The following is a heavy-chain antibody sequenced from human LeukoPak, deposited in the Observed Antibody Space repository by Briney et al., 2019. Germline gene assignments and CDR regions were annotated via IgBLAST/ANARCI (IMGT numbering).Heavy chain of an antibody. Sequence: PSETLSLTCTVSGDSVSSYYWSWIRQPPGKRLEWIGCIYYSESATYNPSLKSRVTISVDTSKNQFSLNLWSVTAADTAVYYCARGRIGGSYWGQGTLVTVSS. D-gene: IGHD5-12*01. J-gene: IGHJ4*02. CDR3: ARGRIGGSY. CDR2: IYYSESA. CDR1: GDSVSSYY. V-gene: IGHV4-59*02.